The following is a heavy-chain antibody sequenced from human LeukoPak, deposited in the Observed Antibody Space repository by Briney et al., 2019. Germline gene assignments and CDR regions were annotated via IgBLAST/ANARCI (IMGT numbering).Heavy chain of an antibody. Sequence: ASVKVCCKASGYTFTSYDINRVRQATGQGLEWMGWMNPNSGNTGYAQKFQGRVTMTRNTSISTAYMELSSLRSEDSAMYYCARRGRYAEYFQDWGQGTLVTVSS. CDR3: ARRGRYAEYFQD. CDR1: GYTFTSYD. D-gene: IGHD3-10*01. J-gene: IGHJ1*01. V-gene: IGHV1-8*01. CDR2: MNPNSGNT.